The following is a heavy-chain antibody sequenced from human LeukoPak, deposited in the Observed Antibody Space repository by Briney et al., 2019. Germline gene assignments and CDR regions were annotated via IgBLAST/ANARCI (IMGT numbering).Heavy chain of an antibody. CDR2: ISYDGSNK. CDR3: AKLCSSTSCYFDY. D-gene: IGHD2-2*01. V-gene: IGHV3-30*04. J-gene: IGHJ4*02. CDR1: GFTFSSYA. Sequence: GGSLRLSCAASGFTFSSYAMHWVRQAPGKGLEWVAVISYDGSNKYYADSVKGRFTISRDNSKNTLYLQMNSLRAEDTAVYYCAKLCSSTSCYFDYWGQGTLVTVSS.